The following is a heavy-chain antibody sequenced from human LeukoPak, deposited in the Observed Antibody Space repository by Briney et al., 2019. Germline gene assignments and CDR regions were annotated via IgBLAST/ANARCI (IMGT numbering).Heavy chain of an antibody. CDR3: VKDPGGSWNDPDY. V-gene: IGHV3-23*01. D-gene: IGHD1-1*01. CDR2: ISDSGGST. Sequence: PGGSLRLSCAASAFTFSSYAMSWVRRAPGKGLEWVSTISDSGGSTYYADSVKGRFTISRDNSKNKLYLQMNSLRAEDTAVFFCVKDPGGSWNDPDYWGQGTLVTVSS. CDR1: AFTFSSYA. J-gene: IGHJ4*02.